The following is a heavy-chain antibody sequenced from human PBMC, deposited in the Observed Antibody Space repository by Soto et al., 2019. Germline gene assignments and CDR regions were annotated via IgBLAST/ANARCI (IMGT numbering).Heavy chain of an antibody. D-gene: IGHD6-19*01. J-gene: IGHJ4*02. CDR2: ISASGGTT. CDR1: GFTFSSYA. Sequence: GGSLRLSCAASGFTFSSYAMNWVRQAPGKGLEWVSAISASGGTTYYADSVKGRFTISRDNSKNTLYLEMNSLRAEGTAVYYCAKDRYAGYTSGWFGRGVFDYWGQGALVTVSS. CDR3: AKDRYAGYTSGWFGRGVFDY. V-gene: IGHV3-23*01.